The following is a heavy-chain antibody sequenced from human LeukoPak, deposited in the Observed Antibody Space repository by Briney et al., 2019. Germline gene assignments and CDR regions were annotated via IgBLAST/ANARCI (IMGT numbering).Heavy chain of an antibody. D-gene: IGHD5-12*01. CDR3: ARDLLESSGYGLTQ. CDR2: INPNNGGT. V-gene: IGHV1-2*02. Sequence: ASVKVSCKASGYTFTDYYIHWVRQAPGQGLEWMGWINPNNGGTYFAPKFEGRVTVTRDTSVSTAYVEVTTLRSDDTAVYYCARDLLESSGYGLTQWGQGTLVTVSS. CDR1: GYTFTDYY. J-gene: IGHJ4*02.